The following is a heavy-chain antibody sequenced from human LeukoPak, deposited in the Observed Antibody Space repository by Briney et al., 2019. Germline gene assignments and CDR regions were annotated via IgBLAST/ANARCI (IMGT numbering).Heavy chain of an antibody. D-gene: IGHD3-10*01. J-gene: IGHJ4*02. CDR3: AKAGAVYYFDY. CDR1: GFTFSSYA. CDR2: ISGSGGST. Sequence: GGSLRLSCAASGFTFSSYAMSWVRQAPGKGLEWVSAISGSGGSTYYADSAKGRFTISRDTSKNTLYLQMNSLRAEDTAVYYCAKAGAVYYFDYWGQGTLVTVSS. V-gene: IGHV3-23*01.